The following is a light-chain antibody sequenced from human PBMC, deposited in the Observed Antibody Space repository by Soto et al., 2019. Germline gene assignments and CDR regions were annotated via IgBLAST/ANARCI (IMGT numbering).Light chain of an antibody. CDR2: DVS. J-gene: IGKJ5*01. V-gene: IGKV3-15*01. CDR1: QSVSSSY. Sequence: ETVMTHSPGTLSLSPGETATLSCRASQSVSSSYLAWYQQKPGQAPRLLIYDVSIRATGVPARFSGTGSETDFTLTISGLQSEDSAVYFCQQYNNWPFSFGQGTRLEI. CDR3: QQYNNWPFS.